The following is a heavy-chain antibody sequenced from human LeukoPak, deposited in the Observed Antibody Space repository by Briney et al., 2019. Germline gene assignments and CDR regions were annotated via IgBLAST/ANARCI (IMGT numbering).Heavy chain of an antibody. CDR2: ISYDGGNK. Sequence: GGSLRLSCAASGFTFSSYGMHWVRQAPGKGLEWVAVISYDGGNKYYSYSVKGRFTISRDNSKNTLYLQMNSLRAEDTDVYYCAKAPRVYDYVWPYYFDYWGQGTLVTVSS. V-gene: IGHV3-30*18. CDR1: GFTFSSYG. CDR3: AKAPRVYDYVWPYYFDY. J-gene: IGHJ4*02. D-gene: IGHD3-16*01.